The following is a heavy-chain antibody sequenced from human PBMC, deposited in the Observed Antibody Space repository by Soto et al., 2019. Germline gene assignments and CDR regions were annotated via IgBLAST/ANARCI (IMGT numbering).Heavy chain of an antibody. V-gene: IGHV4-59*08. CDR2: IYYSGST. CDR1: GGSISSYY. J-gene: IGHJ4*02. Sequence: SETLSLTCTVSGGSISSYYWSWIRQPPGKGLEWIGYIYYSGSTNYNPSLKSRVTISVDTSKNQFSLKLSSVTAADTAVYYCARHVEGGIAAAGWFDYWGQGTLVTVSS. CDR3: ARHVEGGIAAAGWFDY. D-gene: IGHD6-13*01.